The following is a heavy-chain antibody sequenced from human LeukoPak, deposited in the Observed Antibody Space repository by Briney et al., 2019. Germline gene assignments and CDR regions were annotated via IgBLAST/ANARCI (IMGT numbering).Heavy chain of an antibody. Sequence: ASVKVSCKASGCTFTSYAMHWVRQAPGQRLEWMGWINAGNGNTKYSQKFQGRVTITRDTSASTAYMELSSLRSEDTAVYYCARDYHSSSWYFPPSFDYWGQGTLVTVSS. CDR1: GCTFTSYA. V-gene: IGHV1-3*01. D-gene: IGHD6-13*01. CDR2: INAGNGNT. CDR3: ARDYHSSSWYFPPSFDY. J-gene: IGHJ4*02.